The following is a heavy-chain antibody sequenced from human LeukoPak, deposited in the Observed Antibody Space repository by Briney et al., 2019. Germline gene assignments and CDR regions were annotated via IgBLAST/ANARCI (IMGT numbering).Heavy chain of an antibody. CDR2: MNPNSGNT. V-gene: IGHV1-8*03. D-gene: IGHD6-19*01. Sequence: GESLKVSCKASGYTFTSYDINWVRQATGQGLEWMGWMNPNSGNTGYAQKFQGRVTITRNTSISTAYMELSSLRSEDTAVYYCARGFSSGWYRQSKGYYYYMDVWGKGTTVTVSS. CDR3: ARGFSSGWYRQSKGYYYYMDV. CDR1: GYTFTSYD. J-gene: IGHJ6*03.